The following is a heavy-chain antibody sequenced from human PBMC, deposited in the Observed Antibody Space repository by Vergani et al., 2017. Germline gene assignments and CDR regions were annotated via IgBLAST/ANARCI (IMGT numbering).Heavy chain of an antibody. D-gene: IGHD3-3*01. CDR2: IWYDGSNK. CDR3: AKVDHTIFGVGPFDY. V-gene: IGHV3-33*06. Sequence: QVQLVESGGGVVQPGRSLRLSCAASGFTFSSYGMHWVRQAPGKGLEWVAVIWYDGSNKYYADSVKGRFTISRDNSKNTLYLQMNSLRAEDTAVYYCAKVDHTIFGVGPFDYWGQGTLVTVSS. CDR1: GFTFSSYG. J-gene: IGHJ4*02.